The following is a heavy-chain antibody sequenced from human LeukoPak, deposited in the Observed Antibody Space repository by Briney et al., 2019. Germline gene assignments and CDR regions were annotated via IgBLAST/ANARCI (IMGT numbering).Heavy chain of an antibody. V-gene: IGHV3-15*01. J-gene: IGHJ4*02. CDR1: GFTFTNAW. D-gene: IGHD3-10*01. CDR3: TTDLGLTLIRGVIVN. CDR2: IKSKGDGETT. Sequence: GGSLRLSCAASGFTFTNAWMTWVRQAPGKGLEWVGRIKSKGDGETTDYAAPVKGRFSMSRDDSKATVYLQMYSLEAADTAVYYCTTDLGLTLIRGVIVNWGQGALVTVSS.